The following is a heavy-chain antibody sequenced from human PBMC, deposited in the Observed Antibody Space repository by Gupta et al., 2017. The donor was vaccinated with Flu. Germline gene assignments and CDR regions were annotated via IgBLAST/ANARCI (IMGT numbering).Heavy chain of an antibody. J-gene: IGHJ5*02. D-gene: IGHD3-3*01. V-gene: IGHV4-31*02. CDR2: IYYNGRT. Sequence: IGYIYYNGRTYYKPPLQSRLSISLDTSKNQFSLTLNSVTATDTAVYFCARSSVEWLLLANNCFDPWGQGTLVTVSS. CDR3: ARSSVEWLLLANNCFDP.